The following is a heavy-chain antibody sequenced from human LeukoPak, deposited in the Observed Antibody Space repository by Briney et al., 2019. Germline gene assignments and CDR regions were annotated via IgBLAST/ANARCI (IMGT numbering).Heavy chain of an antibody. CDR2: IWYDGSNK. D-gene: IGHD3-16*01. V-gene: IGHV3-33*01. CDR1: GFTFSSYG. J-gene: IGHJ4*02. Sequence: GGSLRLSCAASGFTFSSYGMHWVRQAPGKGLEWVAVIWYDGSNKYYADSVKGRFTISRDNSKNTLYLQMNSLRAEDTAVYYCARGPGRHTYIAEYYFDYWGQGTLVTVSS. CDR3: ARGPGRHTYIAEYYFDY.